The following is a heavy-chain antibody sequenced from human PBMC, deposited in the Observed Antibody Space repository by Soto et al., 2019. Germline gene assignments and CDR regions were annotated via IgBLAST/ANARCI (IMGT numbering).Heavy chain of an antibody. CDR1: GGSISSYY. V-gene: IGHV4-59*01. J-gene: IGHJ4*02. CDR2: IYYTGTT. D-gene: IGHD3-10*01. Sequence: LALTCTVSGGSISSYYWSWIRQPPGKGLEWIGYIYYTGTTNYNPSLKSRVVMSLDTTKNHFSLKLSSVTAADTAVYYCARDSILRVRAFDYWGLGTLVTVSS. CDR3: ARDSILRVRAFDY.